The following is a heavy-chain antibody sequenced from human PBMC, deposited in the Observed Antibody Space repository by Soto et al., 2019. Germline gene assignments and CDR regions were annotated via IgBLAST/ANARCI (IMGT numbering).Heavy chain of an antibody. CDR1: GGSISSGGYY. J-gene: IGHJ4*02. D-gene: IGHD5-12*01. CDR3: ARHRGYSGYDYFHY. CDR2: IYHSGTT. Sequence: QVQLQESGPGLVKPSQTLSLTCTVSGGSISSGGYYWSWIRQHLGKGLEWIGYIYHSGTTYYNPSLTSRVTISGGTSKNQFSLEMSSATAADTAVYYCARHRGYSGYDYFHYWGQGTLVTVSS. V-gene: IGHV4-31*03.